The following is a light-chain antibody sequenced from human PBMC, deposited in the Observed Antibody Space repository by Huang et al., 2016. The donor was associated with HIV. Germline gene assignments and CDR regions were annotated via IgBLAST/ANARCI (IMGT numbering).Light chain of an antibody. CDR3: QQYNNWPLT. CDR2: GAS. CDR1: QSVSSN. V-gene: IGKV3-15*01. J-gene: IGKJ1*01. Sequence: EIVMTQSPATRSVSPGEGATLSCRASQSVSSNLAWYQQKPGQAPRLLIYGASTRATGMPGRFSGSGSRTEFTLTISSLQSEDFALYYCQQYNNWPLTFGQGTKVEIK.